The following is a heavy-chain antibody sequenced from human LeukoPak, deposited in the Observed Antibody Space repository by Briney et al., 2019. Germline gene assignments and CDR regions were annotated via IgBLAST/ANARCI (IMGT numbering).Heavy chain of an antibody. J-gene: IGHJ4*02. CDR3: ARDRSPGNFDY. V-gene: IGHV3-9*01. CDR2: ISWNGGSI. D-gene: IGHD3-10*01. CDR1: GFTFDDYA. Sequence: PGRSLRLSCAASGFTFDDYAMHWVRQAPGKGLEWVSGISWNGGSIGYADSVKGRFTISRDNAKNSLYLQMNSLRAEDTAVYYCARDRSPGNFDYWGQGTLVTVSS.